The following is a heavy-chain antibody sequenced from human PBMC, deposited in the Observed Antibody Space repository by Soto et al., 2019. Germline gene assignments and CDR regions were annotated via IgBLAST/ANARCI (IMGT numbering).Heavy chain of an antibody. Sequence: SETLSLTCAVYGGSFSGYYWSWIRQPPGKGLEWIGEINHSGSTNYNPSLKSRVTISVDMSKNQFSLKLSSVTAADTAVYYCARGDIVVVPAIGYYYYGMDVWGQGTTVTVSS. V-gene: IGHV4-34*01. D-gene: IGHD2-2*01. CDR1: GGSFSGYY. J-gene: IGHJ6*02. CDR3: ARGDIVVVPAIGYYYYGMDV. CDR2: INHSGST.